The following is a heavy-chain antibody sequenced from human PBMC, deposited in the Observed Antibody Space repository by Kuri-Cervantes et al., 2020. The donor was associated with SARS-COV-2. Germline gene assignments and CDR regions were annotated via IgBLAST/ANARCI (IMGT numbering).Heavy chain of an antibody. Sequence: ASVKVSCKASGYTFTGYYMHWVRQATGQGLEWMGWMNPNSGNTGYAQKFQGRVTMTRNTSINTAYMELSSLRSEDTAVYYCAGPDTGTVARGRLLYFDYWGQGTLVTVSS. J-gene: IGHJ4*02. CDR3: AGPDTGTVARGRLLYFDY. CDR1: GYTFTGYY. CDR2: MNPNSGNT. D-gene: IGHD1-1*01. V-gene: IGHV1-8*02.